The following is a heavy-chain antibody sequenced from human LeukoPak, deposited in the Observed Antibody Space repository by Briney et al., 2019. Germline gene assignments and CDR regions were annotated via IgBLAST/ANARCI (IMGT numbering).Heavy chain of an antibody. Sequence: GGSLRLSCAASGVTVSSYAMHWGRQAPGKGLEWVAVISYDGSNKYSADSVKGRFTISRDNSKNTLYLQMNSLRAEDTAVYDCARGSCSSTSCYAGYWGQGTLVTVSS. CDR2: ISYDGSNK. D-gene: IGHD2-2*01. CDR1: GVTVSSYA. J-gene: IGHJ4*02. V-gene: IGHV3-30*01. CDR3: ARGSCSSTSCYAGY.